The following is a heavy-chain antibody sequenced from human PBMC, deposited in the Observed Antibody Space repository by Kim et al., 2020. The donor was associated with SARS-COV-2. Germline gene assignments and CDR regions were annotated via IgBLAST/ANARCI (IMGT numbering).Heavy chain of an antibody. V-gene: IGHV3-74*01. Sequence: GGSLRLSCAASGFTFSSYWMHWVRQAPGKGLVWVSRINSDGSSTSYADSVKGRFTISRDNAKNTLYLQMNSLRAEDTAVYYCARESLGYWDAFDIWGQGTMVTVSS. J-gene: IGHJ3*02. CDR3: ARESLGYWDAFDI. CDR1: GFTFSSYW. CDR2: INSDGSST. D-gene: IGHD2-21*01.